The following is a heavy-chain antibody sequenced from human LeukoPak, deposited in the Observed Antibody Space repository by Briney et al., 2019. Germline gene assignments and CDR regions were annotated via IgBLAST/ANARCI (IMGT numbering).Heavy chain of an antibody. J-gene: IGHJ2*01. CDR3: ARSCTNGVCYTEYDWYFDL. V-gene: IGHV1-69*06. Sequence: SVKVSCKASGGTFSSYAISWVRQAPGQGLEWMGGIIPIFGTANYAQKFQGRVTITADKSTGTAYMELSSLRSEDTAVYYCARSCTNGVCYTEYDWYFDLWGRGTLVTVSS. D-gene: IGHD2-8*01. CDR2: IIPIFGTA. CDR1: GGTFSSYA.